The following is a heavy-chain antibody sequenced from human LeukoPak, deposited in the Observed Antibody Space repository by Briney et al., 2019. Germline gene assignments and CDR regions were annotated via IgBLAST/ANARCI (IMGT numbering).Heavy chain of an antibody. J-gene: IGHJ3*02. CDR3: ARGTSKTHAFDI. V-gene: IGHV1-18*01. CDR2: ISAYNGNT. CDR1: GGTFSSYA. Sequence: ASVKVSCKASGGTFSSYAISWVRQAPGQGLEWMGWISAYNGNTNYAQKLQGRVTMTTDTSTGTAYMELRSLRSDDTAVYYCARGTSKTHAFDIWGQGTMVTVSS.